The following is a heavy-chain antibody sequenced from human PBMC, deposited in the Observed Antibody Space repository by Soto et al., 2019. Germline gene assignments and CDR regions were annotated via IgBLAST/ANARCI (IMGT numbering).Heavy chain of an antibody. CDR1: GGTFSSYA. J-gene: IGHJ6*02. Sequence: GASVKVSCKASGGTFSSYAISWVRQAPGQGLEWMGGIIPIFGTANYAQKFQGRVTITADESTSTAYMELSSLRSEDTAVYYCERANNLWKIFGVALPYGMDVWGQGTTVPVSS. CDR3: ERANNLWKIFGVALPYGMDV. CDR2: IIPIFGTA. D-gene: IGHD3-3*01. V-gene: IGHV1-69*13.